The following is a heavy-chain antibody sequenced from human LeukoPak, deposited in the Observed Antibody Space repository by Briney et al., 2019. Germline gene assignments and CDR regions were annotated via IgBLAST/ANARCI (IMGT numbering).Heavy chain of an antibody. CDR2: ISNDGSKK. J-gene: IGHJ4*02. Sequence: GGSLRLSCAAPGFTFSSYGMHWVRQAPGKGLDWVAAISNDGSKKYYADSVKGRFTISRDNSKNTLSLQVSSLRTEDTAVYYCAKDRYSYAFEYSDSWGQGTLVTVSS. CDR3: AKDRYSYAFEYSDS. D-gene: IGHD5-18*01. V-gene: IGHV3-30*18. CDR1: GFTFSSYG.